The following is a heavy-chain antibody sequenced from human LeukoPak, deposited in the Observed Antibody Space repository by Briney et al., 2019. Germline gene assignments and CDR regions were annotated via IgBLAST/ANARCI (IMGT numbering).Heavy chain of an antibody. D-gene: IGHD2-2*02. Sequence: SQTLSLTCTVSGGSISSYYWSWIRQPPGKGLEWIGYIYYSGSTNCNPSLKSRVTISVDTSKNQFSLKLSSVTAADAAVYYCARGGCSSTSCYTQNWFDPWGQGTLVTVSS. J-gene: IGHJ5*02. V-gene: IGHV4-59*01. CDR1: GGSISSYY. CDR3: ARGGCSSTSCYTQNWFDP. CDR2: IYYSGST.